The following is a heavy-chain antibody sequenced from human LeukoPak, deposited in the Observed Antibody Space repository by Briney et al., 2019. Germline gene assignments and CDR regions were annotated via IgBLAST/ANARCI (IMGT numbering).Heavy chain of an antibody. CDR1: GFTFSGYG. V-gene: IGHV3-33*06. CDR3: AKGPYYYDSSGYLDY. J-gene: IGHJ4*02. Sequence: GGSLRLSCAASGFTFSGYGMHWVRQAPGKGLEWVAVIWYDGSNKYYADSVKGRSTISRDNSKNTLYLQMNSLRAEDTAVYYCAKGPYYYDSSGYLDYWGQGTLVTVSS. CDR2: IWYDGSNK. D-gene: IGHD3-22*01.